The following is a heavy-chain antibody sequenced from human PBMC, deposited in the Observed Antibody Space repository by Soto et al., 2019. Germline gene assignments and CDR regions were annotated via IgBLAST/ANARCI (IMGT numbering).Heavy chain of an antibody. Sequence: SVKVSCKASGYTFTSYGISWVRQAPGQGLEWMGGIIPIFGTANYAQKFQGRVTITADESTSTAYMELSSLRSEDTAVYYCVFIAAAGTSFGMDVWGQGTTVTVSS. CDR3: VFIAAAGTSFGMDV. CDR1: GYTFTSYG. CDR2: IIPIFGTA. V-gene: IGHV1-69*13. D-gene: IGHD6-13*01. J-gene: IGHJ6*02.